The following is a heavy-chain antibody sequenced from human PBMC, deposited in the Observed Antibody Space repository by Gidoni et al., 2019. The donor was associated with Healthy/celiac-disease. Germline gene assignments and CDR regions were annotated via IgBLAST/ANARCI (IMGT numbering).Heavy chain of an antibody. J-gene: IGHJ4*02. D-gene: IGHD3-10*01. Sequence: EVQLVESGGGLVQPGGSLRLSFEASGFTVSSNYMSWVRQAPGKGLEWVSVIHSGGSTYYADSVKSRFTISRDNSKNTLYLQMNSRGAEDTAVYYCARGGGVRGVTEFDYWGQGTLVTVSS. CDR3: ARGGGVRGVTEFDY. CDR2: IHSGGST. V-gene: IGHV3-66*01. CDR1: GFTVSSNY.